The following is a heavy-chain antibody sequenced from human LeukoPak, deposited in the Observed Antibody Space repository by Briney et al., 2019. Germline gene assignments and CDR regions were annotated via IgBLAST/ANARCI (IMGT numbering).Heavy chain of an antibody. CDR3: ARALVGATAY. CDR1: GFNVSSNY. Sequence: GGSLRLSCAASGFNVSSNYMSWVRQAPGKGLEWVSVIYSGGSTYYADSVKGSFTISRDNSKNTLYLQMNSLRAEDTAVYYCARALVGATAYWGQGTLVTVSS. D-gene: IGHD1-26*01. J-gene: IGHJ4*02. CDR2: IYSGGST. V-gene: IGHV3-66*01.